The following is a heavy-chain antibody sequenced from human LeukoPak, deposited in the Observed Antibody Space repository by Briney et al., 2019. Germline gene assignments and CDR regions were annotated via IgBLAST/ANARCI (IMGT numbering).Heavy chain of an antibody. J-gene: IGHJ5*02. CDR3: ARGMSWFDP. V-gene: IGHV4-59*08. CDR1: GGSISSYY. CDR2: IYYSGST. Sequence: MTSETLSLTCTVSGGSISSYYWSWIRQPPGKGLEWIGYIYYSGSTNYNPSLKSRVTISVDTSKNQFSLKLSSVTAADTAVYYCARGMSWFDPWGQGTLVTVSS.